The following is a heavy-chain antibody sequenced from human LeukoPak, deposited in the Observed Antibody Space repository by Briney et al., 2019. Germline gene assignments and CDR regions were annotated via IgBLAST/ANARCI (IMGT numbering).Heavy chain of an antibody. CDR3: ARDVGATYEN. CDR1: GYAFTGDS. J-gene: IGHJ4*02. Sequence: AAVKVSWKASGYAFTGDSMCSVRQAPGEGLEWMARINPNSGGTNYAQKFQGRVTMTRDTSISTAYMELSRLRSDDTAVYYCARDVGATYENWGQGTLVTVSS. D-gene: IGHD1-26*01. V-gene: IGHV1-2*06. CDR2: INPNSGGT.